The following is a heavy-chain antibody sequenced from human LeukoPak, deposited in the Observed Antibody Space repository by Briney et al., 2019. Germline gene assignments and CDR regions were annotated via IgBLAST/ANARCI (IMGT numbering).Heavy chain of an antibody. V-gene: IGHV1-2*06. CDR3: AVDDIRNDY. CDR1: GYSFTGYY. D-gene: IGHD3-9*01. J-gene: IGHJ4*02. Sequence: ASVKVSCKASGYSFTGYYIHWVRQAPGQGLEWMGRINPDSGGTNYAQKFQGRVTMTRDTSISTAYMELSRLRSDDTAVYYCAVDDIRNDYWGQGTLVTVSS. CDR2: INPDSGGT.